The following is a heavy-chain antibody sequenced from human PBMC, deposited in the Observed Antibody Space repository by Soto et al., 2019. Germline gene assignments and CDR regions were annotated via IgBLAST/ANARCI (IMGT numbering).Heavy chain of an antibody. D-gene: IGHD1-20*01. CDR3: ATVHNTSRSFDY. J-gene: IGHJ4*02. V-gene: IGHV3-7*03. CDR1: GFTFSSYW. Sequence: GGSLRLSCAASGFTFSSYWMSWVRQAPGKGLEWVARINQDGSEKYYVDSVKGRFTISRDNAKNSLYLQMNSLRAEDTAVYYCATVHNTSRSFDYWGQGTLVTVSS. CDR2: INQDGSEK.